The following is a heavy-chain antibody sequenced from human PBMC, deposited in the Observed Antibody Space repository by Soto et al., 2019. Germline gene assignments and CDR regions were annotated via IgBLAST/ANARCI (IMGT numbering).Heavy chain of an antibody. V-gene: IGHV1-46*01. CDR3: ARGSSSWYGGYYYYYGMDV. CDR2: INPSGGST. J-gene: IGHJ6*02. D-gene: IGHD6-13*01. Sequence: ASVKVSCKASGYTFTSYYIHWVRQAPGQGLEWMGIINPSGGSTSYAQKFQGRVTMTRDTSTSTVYMELSSLRSEDTAVYYRARGSSSWYGGYYYYYGMDVWGQGTTVTVSS. CDR1: GYTFTSYY.